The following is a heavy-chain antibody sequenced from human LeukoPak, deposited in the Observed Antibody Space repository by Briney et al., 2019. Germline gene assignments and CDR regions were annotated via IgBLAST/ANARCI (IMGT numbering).Heavy chain of an antibody. J-gene: IGHJ4*02. CDR3: ASGGHIDY. Sequence: PGGSLRLSCAGSGFSFRSFWMSWVRQAPGKGLEWVANIDEDGNEKNYVDFVKGRFTISRDNAKNSLYLQMNSLRVEDTAVYYCASGGHIDYCGQGTLATVSS. V-gene: IGHV3-7*01. CDR1: GFSFRSFW. D-gene: IGHD3-16*01. CDR2: IDEDGNEK.